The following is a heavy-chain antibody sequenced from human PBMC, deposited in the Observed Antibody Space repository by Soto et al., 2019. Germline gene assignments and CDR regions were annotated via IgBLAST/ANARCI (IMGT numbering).Heavy chain of an antibody. CDR2: IVPIVDTS. CDR3: VRVVAIPGYPDN. CDR1: GGTFSSYA. Sequence: QVQLVQSGAEVRQPASSVKVSCKTSGGTFSSYAISWVREAPGQGLEWMGGIVPIVDTSTYAQKFQGRVTIPADESTSTVYMELSSLRYDDTAVYYCVRVVAIPGYPDNWGQGTLVTVSS. V-gene: IGHV1-69*12. J-gene: IGHJ4*02. D-gene: IGHD5-12*01.